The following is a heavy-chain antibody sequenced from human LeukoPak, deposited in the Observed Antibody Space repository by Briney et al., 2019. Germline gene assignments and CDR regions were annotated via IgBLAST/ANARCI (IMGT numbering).Heavy chain of an antibody. V-gene: IGHV3-13*01. J-gene: IGHJ4*02. D-gene: IGHD6-19*01. CDR2: IGIRSDT. Sequence: GGSLRLSCAASVFTFTNYDMQLVRQATGKGVEVVSAIGIRSDTYYSDSVKGRFTISRENAENTLYLQMNSLRAEDTAVYYYARGGVRVSGIDEFDYWGQGTLVTVSS. CDR1: VFTFTNYD. CDR3: ARGGVRVSGIDEFDY.